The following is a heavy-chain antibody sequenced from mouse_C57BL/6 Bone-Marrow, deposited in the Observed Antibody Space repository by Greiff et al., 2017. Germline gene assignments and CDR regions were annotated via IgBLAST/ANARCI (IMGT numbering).Heavy chain of an antibody. CDR3: ARWRIYDDYDGVWGYFDV. J-gene: IGHJ1*03. CDR2: IDPRSGNT. Sequence: QVQLQQSGAELARPGASVKLSCKASGYTFTSYGIRWVKQRTGQGLEWIGEIDPRSGNTYYNEKFKGKATLTADKSSSTAYMELRSLTSEDSAVYDCARWRIYDDYDGVWGYFDVWGRGTTVTVSS. CDR1: GYTFTSYG. D-gene: IGHD2-4*01. V-gene: IGHV1-81*01.